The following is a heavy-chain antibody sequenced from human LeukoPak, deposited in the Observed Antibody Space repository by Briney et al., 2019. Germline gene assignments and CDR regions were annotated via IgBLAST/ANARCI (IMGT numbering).Heavy chain of an antibody. V-gene: IGHV3-64*01. CDR3: AGLGGDAFDI. CDR1: GFTFSSYA. J-gene: IGHJ3*02. Sequence: GGSLGLSCAASGFTFSSYAMHWVRQAPGKGLEYVSAISSNGGSTYYANSVKGRFTISRDNAKNSLYLQMNSLRAEDTAVYYCAGLGGDAFDIWGQGTMVTVSS. CDR2: ISSNGGST. D-gene: IGHD3-16*01.